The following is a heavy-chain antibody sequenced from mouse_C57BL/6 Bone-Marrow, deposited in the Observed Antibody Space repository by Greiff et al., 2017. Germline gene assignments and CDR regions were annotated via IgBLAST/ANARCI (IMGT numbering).Heavy chain of an antibody. CDR1: GYTFTDYY. Sequence: VQLQQSGPELVKPGASVKISCKASGYTFTDYYMNWVKQSHGKSLEWIGDINPNNGGTSYNQKFKGKATLTVDKSSITAYMELRSLTSEDSAVYYCARRVYGPWFAYWGQGTLVTVSA. D-gene: IGHD1-2*01. CDR3: ARRVYGPWFAY. CDR2: INPNNGGT. V-gene: IGHV1-26*01. J-gene: IGHJ3*01.